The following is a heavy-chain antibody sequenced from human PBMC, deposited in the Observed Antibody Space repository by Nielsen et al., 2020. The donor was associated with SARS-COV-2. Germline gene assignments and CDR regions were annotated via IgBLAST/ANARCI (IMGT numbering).Heavy chain of an antibody. Sequence: GGSLRLSCAASGFTVSSNYMTWVRQAPGKGLEWVSVIYSGGSTYYADSVKGRFTISRDNSKNTLYLQMNSLRAEDTALYYCAKDIGYSSGGTDYWGQGTLVTVSS. V-gene: IGHV3-53*05. CDR2: IYSGGST. CDR1: GFTVSSNY. J-gene: IGHJ4*02. D-gene: IGHD6-19*01. CDR3: AKDIGYSSGGTDY.